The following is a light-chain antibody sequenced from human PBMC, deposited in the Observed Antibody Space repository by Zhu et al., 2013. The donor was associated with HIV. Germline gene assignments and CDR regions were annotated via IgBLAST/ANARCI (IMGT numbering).Light chain of an antibody. J-gene: IGKJ1*01. CDR1: QSVSSY. V-gene: IGKV3-20*01. CDR2: ADS. CDR3: QHYDNSPWT. Sequence: EIVLTQSPATLSLSPGDRGTLSCRASQSVSSYLAWYQQKPGQAPRLLIYADSRRATGIPDRFSGTGSGTDFTLTISSLEPEDFAIYYCQHYDNSPWTFGQGTRV.